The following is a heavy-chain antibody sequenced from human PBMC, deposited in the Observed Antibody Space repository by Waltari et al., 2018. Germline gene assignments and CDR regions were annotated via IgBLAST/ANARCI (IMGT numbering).Heavy chain of an antibody. V-gene: IGHV4-39*01. Sequence: QLQLQESGPGLVKPSATLSLTCTVSGGSISRSSYYWGWIRQSPGKGLEWIGSIYYSGSTDYNPTLESRVTISGDTSKNQFSLKLSSVTAADTAVYYCARHWKKSGYRFDPWGQGTLVTVSS. J-gene: IGHJ5*02. D-gene: IGHD5-12*01. CDR2: IYYSGST. CDR1: GGSISRSSYY. CDR3: ARHWKKSGYRFDP.